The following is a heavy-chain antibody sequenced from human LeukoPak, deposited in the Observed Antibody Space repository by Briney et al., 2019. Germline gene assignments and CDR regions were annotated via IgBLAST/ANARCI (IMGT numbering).Heavy chain of an antibody. J-gene: IGHJ6*02. CDR2: IIPIFGTA. V-gene: IGHV1-69*13. Sequence: ASVKVSCKASGGTFSSYAISWVRQAPGQGLEWMGGIIPIFGTANYAQKFQGRGTITADESTSTAYMELSSLRSEDTAVYYCARVSLGFVVPAAMTYYYGMDVWGQGTTVTVSS. CDR1: GGTFSSYA. CDR3: ARVSLGFVVPAAMTYYYGMDV. D-gene: IGHD2-2*01.